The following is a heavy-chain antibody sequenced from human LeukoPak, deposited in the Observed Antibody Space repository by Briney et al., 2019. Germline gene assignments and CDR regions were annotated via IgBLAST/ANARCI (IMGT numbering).Heavy chain of an antibody. D-gene: IGHD2-8*01. CDR1: GGSISSGSYY. CDR3: ARVGGVGYYYYMDV. V-gene: IGHV4-61*02. CDR2: IYTSGST. Sequence: PSETLSLTCTVSGGSISSGSYYWTWLRRPAGKGLEWIGCIYTSGSTNYNPSLKSRVTISLDTSKNQFSLNLTSVTATDTAVYYCARVGGVGYYYYMDVWGKGTTVTVSS. J-gene: IGHJ6*03.